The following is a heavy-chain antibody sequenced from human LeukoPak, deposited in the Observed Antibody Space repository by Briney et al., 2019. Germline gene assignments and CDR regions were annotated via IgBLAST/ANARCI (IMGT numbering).Heavy chain of an antibody. D-gene: IGHD6-6*01. CDR2: ISSGGKTI. J-gene: IGHJ4*02. CDR3: ARDLRDSSARRGY. CDR1: GFTFNGYE. Sequence: GGSLRLSCEASGFTFNGYEMSWVRQAPEKGLEWVAYISSGGKTIYYADSVKGRFTISRDNAKNSLYLQMNSLRAEDTAVYYCARDLRDSSARRGYWGQGTLVTVSS. V-gene: IGHV3-48*03.